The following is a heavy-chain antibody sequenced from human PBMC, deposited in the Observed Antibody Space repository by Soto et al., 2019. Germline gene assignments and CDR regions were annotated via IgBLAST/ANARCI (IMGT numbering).Heavy chain of an antibody. Sequence: PGGSLRLSCAASGFTFSSYGMHWVRQAPGKGLEWVAVISYDGSNKYYADSVKGRFTISRDNSKNTLYLQMNSLRAEDTVVYYCARDYYDSSGYLAPLDYWGQGTLVTVSS. CDR3: ARDYYDSSGYLAPLDY. CDR2: ISYDGSNK. J-gene: IGHJ4*02. D-gene: IGHD3-22*01. V-gene: IGHV3-30*03. CDR1: GFTFSSYG.